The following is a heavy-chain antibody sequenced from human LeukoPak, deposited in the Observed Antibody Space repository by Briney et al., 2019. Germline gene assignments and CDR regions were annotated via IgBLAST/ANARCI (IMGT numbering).Heavy chain of an antibody. CDR1: GFSLSTSGMR. Sequence: SGPTLVNPTQILTLTCTFSGFSLSTSGMRVSWIRQPPGKALEWLARIDWDDDKFYSTSLKTRLTISKDTSKNQVVLTMTNMDPVGTATYYCARMEVGWFDPWGQGTLVTVSS. J-gene: IGHJ5*02. D-gene: IGHD1-26*01. V-gene: IGHV2-70*04. CDR2: IDWDDDK. CDR3: ARMEVGWFDP.